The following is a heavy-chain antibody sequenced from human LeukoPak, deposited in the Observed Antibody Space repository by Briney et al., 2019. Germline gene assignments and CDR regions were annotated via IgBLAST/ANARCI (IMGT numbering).Heavy chain of an antibody. CDR2: IRSKANSYAT. J-gene: IGHJ5*02. Sequence: GGSLRLSCAASGFTFSGSAMHWVRQASGKGLEWVGRIRSKANSYATAYAASVKGRFTISRDDSKNTAYLQMNSLRAEDTAVYYCARDLADDDFWSGYYYGASWFDPWGQGTLVTVSS. D-gene: IGHD3-3*01. V-gene: IGHV3-73*01. CDR3: ARDLADDDFWSGYYYGASWFDP. CDR1: GFTFSGSA.